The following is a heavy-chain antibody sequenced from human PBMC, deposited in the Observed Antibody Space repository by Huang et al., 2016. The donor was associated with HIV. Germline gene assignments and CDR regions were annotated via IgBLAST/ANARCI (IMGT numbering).Heavy chain of an antibody. V-gene: IGHV3-23*01. J-gene: IGHJ3*02. CDR1: GFTFSRYA. Sequence: EVQLLESGGGLVQPGGSLRLSCAASGFTFSRYAMSWVRQAPGKGLEWVSVISGSGGRKYYADSVKGRFTISRDNAKNTLYVQMNSLRAEDTAVYYCARLGYCSGGSCYVDAFDIWGQGTMVTVSS. CDR2: ISGSGGRK. D-gene: IGHD2-15*01. CDR3: ARLGYCSGGSCYVDAFDI.